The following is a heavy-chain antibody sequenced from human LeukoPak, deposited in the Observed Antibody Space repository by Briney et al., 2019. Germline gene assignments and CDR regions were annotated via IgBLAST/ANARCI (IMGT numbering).Heavy chain of an antibody. CDR1: GYTFTGYY. Sequence: ASVKVSCKASGYTFTGYYMHWVRQAPGQGLEWMGWINPNSGGTNYAQKFQGRVTMTRDTSISTAYMELGRLRSDDTAVYYCARRVLLWFGEPNWFDPWGQGTLVTVSS. J-gene: IGHJ5*02. CDR3: ARRVLLWFGEPNWFDP. V-gene: IGHV1-2*02. D-gene: IGHD3-10*01. CDR2: INPNSGGT.